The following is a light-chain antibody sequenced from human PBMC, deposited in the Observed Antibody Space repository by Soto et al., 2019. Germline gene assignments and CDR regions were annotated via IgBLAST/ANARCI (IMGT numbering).Light chain of an antibody. CDR2: GAS. CDR3: QQYDNWWT. V-gene: IGKV3-15*01. J-gene: IGKJ1*01. Sequence: VMTQSPATLSLSPGDSATLSCRASQSVRSNLAWYQQKPGQAPRLLIYGASARATGITARFSGSGSGTEFTLSISGLQSEDFAVYYCQQYDNWWTVGQGTKVDI. CDR1: QSVRSN.